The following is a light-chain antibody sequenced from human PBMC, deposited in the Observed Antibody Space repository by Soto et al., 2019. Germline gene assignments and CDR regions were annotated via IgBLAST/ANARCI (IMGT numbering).Light chain of an antibody. CDR2: GAS. CDR3: EQYGSSSWT. CDR1: QSVSSSY. Sequence: EIVLTQSPGTLSLSPGERATLSCRASQSVSSSYLAWYQQKPGQAPRLLIYGASSMDTGIPDRFSGSGSETDFTLTISRLEPEDFAVYYCEQYGSSSWTFGQGTKVDIK. J-gene: IGKJ1*01. V-gene: IGKV3-20*01.